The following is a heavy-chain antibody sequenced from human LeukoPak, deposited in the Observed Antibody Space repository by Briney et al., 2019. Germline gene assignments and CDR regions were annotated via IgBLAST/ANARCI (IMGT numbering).Heavy chain of an antibody. V-gene: IGHV3-74*01. Sequence: GGSLRLSCAASGFTFTDYYMTWIRQAPGKGLVWVSRINSDGSSTSYADSVKGRFTISRDNAKNTLYLQMNSLRAEDTAVYYCAREVSGSSYFDYWGQGTLVTVSS. CDR3: AREVSGSSYFDY. J-gene: IGHJ4*02. CDR2: INSDGSST. CDR1: GFTFTDYY. D-gene: IGHD1-26*01.